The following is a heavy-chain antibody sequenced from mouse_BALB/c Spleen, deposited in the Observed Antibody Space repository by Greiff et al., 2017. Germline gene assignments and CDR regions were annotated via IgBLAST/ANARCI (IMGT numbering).Heavy chain of an antibody. CDR3: AREGGYDEGDY. J-gene: IGHJ2*01. CDR2: ISYSGST. Sequence: DVQLQESGPGLVKPSQSLSLTCTVTGYSITSDYAWNWIRQFPGNKLEWMGYISYSGSTSYNPSLKSRISITRDTSKNQFFLQLNSVTTEDTATYYCAREGGYDEGDYWGQGTTLTVSS. CDR1: GYSITSDYA. D-gene: IGHD2-2*01. V-gene: IGHV3-2*02.